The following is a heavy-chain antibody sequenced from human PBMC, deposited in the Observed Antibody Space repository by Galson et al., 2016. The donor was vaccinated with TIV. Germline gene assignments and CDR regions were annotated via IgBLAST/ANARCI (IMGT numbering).Heavy chain of an antibody. CDR1: GFSFIDHG. D-gene: IGHD3-22*01. CDR2: IWHDGSDE. Sequence: SLRLSCAASGFSFIDHGMHWVRQAPGKGLEWVAVIWHDGSDELYGDSVRGRFTISRDNSKKMMYLQMNSLRVEDTAVYYCARGDRYESSGYYYGLDAWGQGTTVTVSS. J-gene: IGHJ6*02. V-gene: IGHV3-33*01. CDR3: ARGDRYESSGYYYGLDA.